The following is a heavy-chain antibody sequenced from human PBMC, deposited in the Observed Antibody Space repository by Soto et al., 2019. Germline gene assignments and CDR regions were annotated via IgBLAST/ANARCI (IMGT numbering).Heavy chain of an antibody. CDR2: IYWDDDK. CDR1: GFSLSTSGVG. CDR3: AHSSAMIGMDTFDI. D-gene: IGHD3-22*01. Sequence: QITLKESGPPLVKPTQTLTLTYTFSGFSLSTSGVGVGWIRQPPGKALEWLAFIYWDDDKRYSPSLKSRLTITKDTSKNQVVLTMTNMDPVDTATYYCAHSSAMIGMDTFDIWGQGTMVTVSS. V-gene: IGHV2-5*02. J-gene: IGHJ3*02.